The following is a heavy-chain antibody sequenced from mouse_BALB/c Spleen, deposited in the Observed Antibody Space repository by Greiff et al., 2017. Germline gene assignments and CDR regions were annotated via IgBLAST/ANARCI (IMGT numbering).Heavy chain of an antibody. Sequence: VQLKESGPGLVKPSQSLSLTCTVTGYSITSDYAWNWIRQFPGNKLEWMGYISYSGSTSYNPSLKSRISITRDTSKNQFFLQLNSVTTEDTATYYCARGWYYAMDYWGQGTSVTVSS. CDR2: ISYSGST. CDR1: GYSITSDYA. CDR3: ARGWYYAMDY. J-gene: IGHJ4*01. V-gene: IGHV3-2*02. D-gene: IGHD1-1*02.